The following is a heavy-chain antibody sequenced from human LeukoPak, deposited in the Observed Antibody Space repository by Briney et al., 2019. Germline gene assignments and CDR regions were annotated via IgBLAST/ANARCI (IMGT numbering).Heavy chain of an antibody. CDR3: ARGPRNDP. V-gene: IGHV1-8*01. CDR1: GYPFTTWE. Sequence: GASVKVSCNTSGYPFTTWEINWVRQAAGQGLEWMGWVHPNGGNTAYAQKFQGRVTMTRDTSISTAYMELSGLTSDDTAVYFCARGPRNDPWGQGTLVTVSS. D-gene: IGHD1-14*01. CDR2: VHPNGGNT. J-gene: IGHJ5*02.